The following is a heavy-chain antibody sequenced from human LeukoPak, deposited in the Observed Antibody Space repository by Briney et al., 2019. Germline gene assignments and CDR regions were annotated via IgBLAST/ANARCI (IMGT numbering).Heavy chain of an antibody. D-gene: IGHD7-27*01. J-gene: IGHJ2*01. CDR1: GGSLSSYY. CDR3: ARVWTWGSEWYFDL. Sequence: SETLSLTCTVSGGSLSSYYWTWIRQPPEKGLEWIGYIYYSGSTNYNPSLKSRVTISVDTSKNQLSLNVISLTAADTAVYYCARVWTWGSEWYFDLWGRGTLVTVSS. V-gene: IGHV4-59*01. CDR2: IYYSGST.